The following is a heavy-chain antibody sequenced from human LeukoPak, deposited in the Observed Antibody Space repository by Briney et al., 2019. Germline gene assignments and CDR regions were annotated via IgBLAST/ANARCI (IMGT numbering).Heavy chain of an antibody. CDR1: GGTFSSYA. CDR2: IIPILGIA. CDR3: AGDHPTFYGSGSWIWFDP. Sequence: SVKVSCKASGGTFSSYAISWVRQAPGQGLEWMGRIIPILGIANYAQKFQGRVTITADKSTSTAYMELSSLRSEDTAVYYCAGDHPTFYGSGSWIWFDPWGQGTLVTVSS. J-gene: IGHJ5*02. D-gene: IGHD3-10*01. V-gene: IGHV1-69*04.